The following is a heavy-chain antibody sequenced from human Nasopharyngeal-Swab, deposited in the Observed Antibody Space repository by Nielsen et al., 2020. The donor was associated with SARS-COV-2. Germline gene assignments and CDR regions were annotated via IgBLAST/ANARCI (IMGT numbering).Heavy chain of an antibody. Sequence: GESLQISCKGSGYSFTNYWIGWVRQMPGKGLEWMGIIYPDDSDTRYSPSLQGQVTISVDKSISTAYLQWSSLKASDTAMYYCARLGPIESIDTTAAFDIWGQGTMVTVSS. CDR2: IYPDDSDT. J-gene: IGHJ3*02. V-gene: IGHV5-51*01. CDR1: GYSFTNYW. CDR3: ARLGPIESIDTTAAFDI. D-gene: IGHD1-1*01.